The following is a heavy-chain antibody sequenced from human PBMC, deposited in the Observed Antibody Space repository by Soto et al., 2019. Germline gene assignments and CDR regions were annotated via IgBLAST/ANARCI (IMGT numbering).Heavy chain of an antibody. CDR1: GYTFTGYY. V-gene: IGHV1-2*02. CDR3: AREPGQWFGEHRHYGMDV. Sequence: GSVKVSCKASGYTFTGYYMHWVRQAPGQGLEWMGWINPNSGGTNYAQKFQGRVTMTRDTSISTAYMELSRLRSDDTAVYYCAREPGQWFGEHRHYGMDVWGQGTTVPVYS. CDR2: INPNSGGT. D-gene: IGHD3-10*01. J-gene: IGHJ6*02.